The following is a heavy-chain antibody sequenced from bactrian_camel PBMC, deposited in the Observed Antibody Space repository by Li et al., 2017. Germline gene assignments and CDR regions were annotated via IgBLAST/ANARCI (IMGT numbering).Heavy chain of an antibody. CDR2: IDGDGHT. D-gene: IGHD4*01. CDR1: LHLYSSYS. Sequence: VQLVESGGGSVESGGSLRLSCAASLHLYSSYSMAWFRQAPGKEREGVASIDGDGHTSVAYAVNERFTISRDNAKNTLYLQMNSLKPEDTAMYYCAAGSFYTDYQHPSDFSVWGQGTQVTVS. CDR3: AAGSFYTDYQHPSDFSV. V-gene: IGHV3S53*01. J-gene: IGHJ6*01.